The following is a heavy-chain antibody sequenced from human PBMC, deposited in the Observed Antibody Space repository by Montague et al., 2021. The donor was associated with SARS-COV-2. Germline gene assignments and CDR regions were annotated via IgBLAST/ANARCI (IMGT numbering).Heavy chain of an antibody. CDR1: GGSISSSNYY. V-gene: IGHV4-39*02. CDR3: ARRGRKLLPVATTNGGFDI. Sequence: SETLSLTCTVSGGSISSSNYYWDWIRQPPGKGLEWIGSIYDSGSTYYNPSLKSRVIISVDTSRNHFSLKLSSVTAADTAVYYCARRGRKLLPVATTNGGFDIWGQGTMVTVSS. CDR2: IYDSGST. D-gene: IGHD5-12*01. J-gene: IGHJ3*02.